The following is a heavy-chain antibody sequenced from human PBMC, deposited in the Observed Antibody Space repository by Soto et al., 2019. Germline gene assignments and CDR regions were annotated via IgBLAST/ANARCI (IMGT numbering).Heavy chain of an antibody. CDR2: IKQDGTET. CDR1: GFIFRSFW. V-gene: IGHV3-7*05. D-gene: IGHD3-10*01. J-gene: IGHJ3*02. Sequence: GGSLRLSCAASGFIFRSFWMSWVRQAPGKGLEWVSDIKQDGTETNYLDSVKGRFTISRDNSKNTLYLQMNSLRAEDTAVYYCAKDLWFGELFGAFDIWGQGTMVTVSS. CDR3: AKDLWFGELFGAFDI.